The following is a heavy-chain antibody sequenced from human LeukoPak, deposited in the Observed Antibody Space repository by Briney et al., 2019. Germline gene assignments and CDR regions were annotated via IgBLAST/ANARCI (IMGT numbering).Heavy chain of an antibody. CDR3: AKDATYYYGSGSYFEG. CDR2: ISGSGGST. CDR1: GFTFSSFA. D-gene: IGHD3-10*01. J-gene: IGHJ4*02. Sequence: GGSLRLSCAASGFTFSSFATSWVRQAPGKRLEWVSAISGSGGSTYYADSVKGRFTISRDNSKNTLYLQMNSLRAEDTAVYYCAKDATYYYGSGSYFEGWGQGTLVTVSP. V-gene: IGHV3-23*01.